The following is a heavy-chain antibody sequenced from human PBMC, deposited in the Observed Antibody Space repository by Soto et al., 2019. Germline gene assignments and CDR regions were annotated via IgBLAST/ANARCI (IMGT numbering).Heavy chain of an antibody. CDR2: IYSGGST. V-gene: IGHV3-66*01. D-gene: IGHD3-10*01. CDR3: ARDHYYSSGFYMDV. CDR1: GFTVSSNY. Sequence: EVQLVESGGGLVQPGGSLRLSCAASGFTVSSNYMSWVRQAPGKGLEWVSVIYSGGSTYYADSVKGRFTISRDNYKNTLYLQMNSLRAEDTAVYYCARDHYYSSGFYMDVWGKGTTVTVSS. J-gene: IGHJ6*03.